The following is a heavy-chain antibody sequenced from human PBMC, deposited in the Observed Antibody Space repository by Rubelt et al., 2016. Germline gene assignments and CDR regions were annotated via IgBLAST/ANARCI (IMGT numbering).Heavy chain of an antibody. J-gene: IGHJ3*02. CDR2: IYPGDSDT. CDR1: GYSFTSYW. CDR3: ASLSSSSHDAFDI. Sequence: EVQLVQSGAEVKKPGESLKISCKGSGYSFTSYWIGWVRQMPGKGLEWMGIIYPGDSDTRYSPSVQGKVTIAADKSISTAYLQWSSLKASDTAMYYCASLSSSSHDAFDIWGQGTMVTVSS. V-gene: IGHV5-51*01. D-gene: IGHD6-6*01.